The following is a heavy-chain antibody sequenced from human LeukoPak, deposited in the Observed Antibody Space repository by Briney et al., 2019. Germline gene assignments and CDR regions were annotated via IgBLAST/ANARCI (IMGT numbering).Heavy chain of an antibody. CDR2: ISSGSSTI. CDR1: GSTFSSYS. CDR3: ARGRYASSWYCDY. V-gene: IGHV3-48*04. J-gene: IGHJ4*02. Sequence: PGGSLRLSCAASGSTFSSYSMNWVRQAPGKGLEWVSYISSGSSTIYYADSVKGRFTISRDDAKNSLYLQMNSLRAEDTAVYYCARGRYASSWYCDYWGQGTLVTVSS. D-gene: IGHD6-13*01.